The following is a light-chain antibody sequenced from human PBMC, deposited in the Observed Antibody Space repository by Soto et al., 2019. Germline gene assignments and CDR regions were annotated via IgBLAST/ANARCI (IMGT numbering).Light chain of an antibody. CDR3: QKYDTVPCT. J-gene: IGKJ1*01. CDR1: QGIGNY. Sequence: DIQMTQSPSSLPASVGDRVTITCRARQGIGNYLVCYQQKPGKVHKLLIYGASILQSGVPSRFSGSESGTYFSRTISSLQPEDAETYYSQKYDTVPCTFCQGTKLEIK. V-gene: IGKV1-27*01. CDR2: GAS.